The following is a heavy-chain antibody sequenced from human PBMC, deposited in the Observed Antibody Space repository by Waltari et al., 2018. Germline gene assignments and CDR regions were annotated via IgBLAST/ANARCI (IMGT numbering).Heavy chain of an antibody. Sequence: VELQESGPGLVKPSQTLSLTCRVSGGSINSEFYHWNWIRQPAGKGLEWIGRIYTSGDTNYNPSLKTRVSISVDTSRNQFSLKLTSVTAADTAVYYCARDLRHPSYYDFSFDTWGQGSLVTVSS. CDR3: ARDLRHPSYYDFSFDT. J-gene: IGHJ5*02. CDR2: IYTSGDT. CDR1: GGSINSEFYH. V-gene: IGHV4-61*02. D-gene: IGHD3-3*01.